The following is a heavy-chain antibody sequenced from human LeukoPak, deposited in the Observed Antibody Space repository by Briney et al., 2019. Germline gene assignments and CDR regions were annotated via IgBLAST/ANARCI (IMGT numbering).Heavy chain of an antibody. V-gene: IGHV1-3*02. CDR1: GHTFITYA. D-gene: IGHD1-26*01. J-gene: IGHJ6*02. CDR3: ARGWEGYMDV. CDR2: SNAGNVNT. Sequence: ASVKLSCNASGHTFITYAIHWVRQAPGQRLVWMGRSNAGNVNTKYSQELQGRVTFTRDTSASTAYMELSSLRSEDAAVYYCARGWEGYMDVWGQGTTVTVSS.